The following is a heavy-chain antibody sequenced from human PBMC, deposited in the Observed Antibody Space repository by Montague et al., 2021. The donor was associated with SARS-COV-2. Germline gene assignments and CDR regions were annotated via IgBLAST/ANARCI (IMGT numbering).Heavy chain of an antibody. Sequence: SETLSLTCTVSGGSINYYNWHWLRQSAAKGLEWIGRIYSSASANYSPSLKSRVTMSVDTSQNQFSLKLNSLTAADTAVYYCARGDDPQSCSWYFLDVWGKGAMVTVSS. D-gene: IGHD6-13*01. V-gene: IGHV4-4*07. CDR1: GGSINYYN. CDR3: ARGDDPQSCSWYFLDV. J-gene: IGHJ6*03. CDR2: IYSSASA.